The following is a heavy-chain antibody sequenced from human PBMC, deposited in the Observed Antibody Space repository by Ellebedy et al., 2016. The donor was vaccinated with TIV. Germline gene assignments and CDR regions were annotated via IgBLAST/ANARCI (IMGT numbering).Heavy chain of an antibody. CDR3: AKEGRGTIVVAADY. J-gene: IGHJ4*02. V-gene: IGHV3-23*01. Sequence: PGGSLRLSCAASGFRFTSYAMSWVRQAPGKGLGWVSSINGSGDRTFHADSVQGRFTISRDNSKNTLYLQMNSLRAGETAVYYCAKEGRGTIVVAADYWGQGTLVTVSS. CDR2: INGSGDRT. CDR1: GFRFTSYA. D-gene: IGHD6-19*01.